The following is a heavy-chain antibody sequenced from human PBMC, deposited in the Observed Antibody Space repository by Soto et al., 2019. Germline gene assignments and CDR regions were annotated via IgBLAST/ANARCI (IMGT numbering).Heavy chain of an antibody. CDR2: INSDGSRT. V-gene: IGHV3-74*01. J-gene: IGHJ3*02. CDR3: ARDGLDTAGFFDI. D-gene: IGHD6-13*01. Sequence: EVQLVESGGGLVQPGGSLRLSCAASGFTFSSYWMHWVRQVPGKGLAWVARINSDGSRTSYADSVKGRFTISRDSAKNALYLQMNSLRADDTAVYYCARDGLDTAGFFDIWGHGTMVTVSS. CDR1: GFTFSSYW.